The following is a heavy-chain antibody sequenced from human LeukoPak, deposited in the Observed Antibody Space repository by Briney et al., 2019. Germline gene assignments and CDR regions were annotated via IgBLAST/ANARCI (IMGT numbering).Heavy chain of an antibody. J-gene: IGHJ5*02. D-gene: IGHD2/OR15-2a*01. CDR3: ARGGYVIVRDWFDP. Sequence: ASGKVSCKTSGYTFTGYYMHWVRQAPGQGLEWMGCINPNSGDTKYAQKFQGRVTMTRDTSMNTAYMELSRLRSDDTALYYCARGGYVIVRDWFDPWGQGTLVTVSS. V-gene: IGHV1-2*02. CDR2: INPNSGDT. CDR1: GYTFTGYY.